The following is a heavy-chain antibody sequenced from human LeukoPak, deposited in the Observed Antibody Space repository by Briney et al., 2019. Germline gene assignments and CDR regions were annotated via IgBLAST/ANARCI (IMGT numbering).Heavy chain of an antibody. CDR1: GFTFSNYW. V-gene: IGHV3-7*01. CDR2: IKQDGSEK. D-gene: IGHD2-2*01. CDR3: ARGDSSTTWQDWFDP. Sequence: GGSLRLSCAASGFTFSNYWMSWVRQAPGKGPEWVANIKQDGSEKYYVDSVKGRFTISRDNAKNSMYLQMNSLRAEDTAVYPCARGDSSTTWQDWFDPWGQGTLVTVSS. J-gene: IGHJ5*02.